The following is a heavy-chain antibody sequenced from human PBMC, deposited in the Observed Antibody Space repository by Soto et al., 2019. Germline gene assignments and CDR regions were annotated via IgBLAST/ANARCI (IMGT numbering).Heavy chain of an antibody. CDR1: GFSITNNY. Sequence: GGSLRLSCADSGFSITNNYMTWVRQAPGKGLEWVSLIDSGADTFYADSVKGRFSLSRDSSKNTLYLQMNSLRAEDTAVYNCARGGSFYYNYGIDVWGQGTTVTVSS. CDR3: ARGGSFYYNYGIDV. CDR2: IDSGADT. D-gene: IGHD3-16*01. J-gene: IGHJ6*02. V-gene: IGHV3-53*01.